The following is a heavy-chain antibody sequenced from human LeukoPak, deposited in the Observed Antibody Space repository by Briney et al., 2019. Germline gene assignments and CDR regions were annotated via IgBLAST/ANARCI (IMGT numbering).Heavy chain of an antibody. D-gene: IGHD6-19*01. V-gene: IGHV3-7*01. CDR2: IQPDGSEQ. CDR3: AKSILYSSGWFPFDY. CDR1: GFTFSSNW. Sequence: PGGSLRLSCAASGFTFSSNWMSWVRQAPGKGLEWVGNIQPDGSEQYPVDSVKGRFTISRDNARNSLFLQMNSLRVEDTAVYYCAKSILYSSGWFPFDYWGQGTLVTVSS. J-gene: IGHJ4*02.